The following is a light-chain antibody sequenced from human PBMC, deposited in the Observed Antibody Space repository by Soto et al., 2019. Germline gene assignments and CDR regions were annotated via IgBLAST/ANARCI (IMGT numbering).Light chain of an antibody. Sequence: QSALTQPASVSGSPGQSITISCTGTSSDVGGYNYVSWYQQHPGTAPKLLIYDVSNRPSVVSYRFSGSKSGNTASLTIFGLQAEDEADYYCSSYTRSTTLVFGGGTTLTV. CDR2: DVS. J-gene: IGLJ3*02. CDR1: SSDVGGYNY. CDR3: SSYTRSTTLV. V-gene: IGLV2-14*03.